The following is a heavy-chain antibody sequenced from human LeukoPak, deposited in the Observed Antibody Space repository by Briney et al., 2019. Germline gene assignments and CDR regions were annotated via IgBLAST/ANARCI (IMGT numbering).Heavy chain of an antibody. CDR3: ALLWFGESNWFDP. J-gene: IGHJ5*02. D-gene: IGHD3-10*01. Sequence: PSETLSLTCTVSGGSISSSSYYWGWIRQPPGKGLEWIGSIYYSGSTYYNPSLKSRVTISVDTSKSQFSLKLRSVTAADTAVYYRALLWFGESNWFDPWGQGTLVTVSS. CDR1: GGSISSSSYY. V-gene: IGHV4-39*01. CDR2: IYYSGST.